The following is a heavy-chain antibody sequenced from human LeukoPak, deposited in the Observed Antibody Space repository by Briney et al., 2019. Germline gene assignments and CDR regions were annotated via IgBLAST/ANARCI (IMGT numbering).Heavy chain of an antibody. CDR3: TREGILAGVDY. V-gene: IGHV3-21*01. D-gene: IGHD6-13*01. Sequence: PGGSLRLSCAASGFTFSSYSMNWVRQAPGKGLEWVSAISSSSSYIYYADSVKGRFTISRDNAKNSMSLQMNSLRAEDTAVYYCTREGILAGVDYWGQGTLVTVSS. J-gene: IGHJ4*02. CDR2: ISSSSSYI. CDR1: GFTFSSYS.